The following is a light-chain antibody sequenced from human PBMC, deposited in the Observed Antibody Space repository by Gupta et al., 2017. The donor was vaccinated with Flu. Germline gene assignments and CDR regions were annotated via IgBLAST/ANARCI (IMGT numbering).Light chain of an antibody. V-gene: IGKV1-27*01. CDR1: QNISNY. CDR2: AAS. CDR3: QKYNSGPLP. Sequence: PSSLSGSVGDRVTITCRASQNISNYLAWYQQKPGKAPKLLLYAASAVTSGVPSRFSGSGYGTDFTLTISSLQPEDVATYYCQKYNSGPLPFGGGTKVESK. J-gene: IGKJ4*01.